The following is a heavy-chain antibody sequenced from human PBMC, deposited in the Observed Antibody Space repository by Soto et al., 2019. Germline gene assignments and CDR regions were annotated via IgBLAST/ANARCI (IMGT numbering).Heavy chain of an antibody. CDR2: ISGSGGST. D-gene: IGHD1-20*01. CDR1: GFTFSSYA. J-gene: IGHJ5*02. CDR3: AKDPAPRITGKFDP. Sequence: GGSLRLSCVASGFTFSSYAMSWVRQAPGKGLEWVSAISGSGGSTYYADSVKGRFTISRDNSKNTLYLQMNGLRAEDTAVYYCAKDPAPRITGKFDPWGQGTLVTVSS. V-gene: IGHV3-23*01.